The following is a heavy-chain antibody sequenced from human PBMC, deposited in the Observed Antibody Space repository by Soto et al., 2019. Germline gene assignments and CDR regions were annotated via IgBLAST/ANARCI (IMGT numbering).Heavy chain of an antibody. J-gene: IGHJ6*03. Sequence: GDALKISCKGSGYSFTSYWIGWGRQMPGKGLEWMGIIYPGDSDTRYSPSFQGQVTISADRSISTAYLQWSSLKASDTAMYYCARHSRIADAGIGYCYYKDVWGKGTTVIVSS. D-gene: IGHD6-13*01. CDR3: ARHSRIADAGIGYCYYKDV. V-gene: IGHV5-51*01. CDR2: IYPGDSDT. CDR1: GYSFTSYW.